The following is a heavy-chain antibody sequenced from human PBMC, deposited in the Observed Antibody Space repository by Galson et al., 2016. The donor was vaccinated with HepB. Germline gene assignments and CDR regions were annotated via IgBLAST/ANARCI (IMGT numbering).Heavy chain of an antibody. CDR1: GFTFSNYG. CDR3: ANDWTTAGAYHYGGY. V-gene: IGHV3-33*06. CDR2: SRYDGSNK. J-gene: IGHJ4*02. Sequence: SLRLSCAASGFTFSNYGMHWVRQAPGKGLEWVAVSRYDGSNKNYADSVKGRFTISRDNSKNTLYLLMNSLRAEDTAVYYCANDWTTAGAYHYGGYWGQGTLVTVSS. D-gene: IGHD4-17*01.